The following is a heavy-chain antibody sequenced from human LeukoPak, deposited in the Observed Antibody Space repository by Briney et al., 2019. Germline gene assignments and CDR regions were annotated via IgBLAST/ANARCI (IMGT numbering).Heavy chain of an antibody. CDR2: VYYSGST. V-gene: IGHV4-39*01. Sequence: PSETLSLTCTVSGGSIRTRSYYWGWIRQPPGKGLEWIGSVYYSGSTYYNPSLKSRVTISVDTSKNQFSLKLSSVTAADTAVYYCASWEEDIVVVPAAIPDWYWGQGTLVTVSS. D-gene: IGHD2-2*02. J-gene: IGHJ4*02. CDR3: ASWEEDIVVVPAAIPDWY. CDR1: GGSIRTRSYY.